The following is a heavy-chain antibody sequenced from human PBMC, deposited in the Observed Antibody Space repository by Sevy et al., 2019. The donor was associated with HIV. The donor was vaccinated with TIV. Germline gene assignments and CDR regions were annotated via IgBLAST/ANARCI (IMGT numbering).Heavy chain of an antibody. V-gene: IGHV3-9*01. Sequence: GGFLRLSCAASGFTFDDYAMHWVRQAPGKGLEWISGISWNSGSIGYEDSVKGRFTISRDNAKYSLYLQMNSLRTEDTALYYCAKDAHYDILTGYIDYWGQGTLVTVSS. J-gene: IGHJ4*02. CDR2: ISWNSGSI. D-gene: IGHD3-9*01. CDR1: GFTFDDYA. CDR3: AKDAHYDILTGYIDY.